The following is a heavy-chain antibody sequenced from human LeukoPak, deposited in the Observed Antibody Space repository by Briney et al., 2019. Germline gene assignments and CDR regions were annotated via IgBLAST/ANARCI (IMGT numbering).Heavy chain of an antibody. D-gene: IGHD2-2*01. CDR2: IYYSGST. V-gene: IGHV4-59*01. Sequence: SETLSLTCTVSGVSISSYYWSWIRQPPGKGLEWIGYIYYSGSTNYNPSLKSRVTISVDTSKNQFSLKPSSVTAADTAVYYCARDYCSSTTCYDSYYYGMDVWGQGTTVTVSS. CDR1: GVSISSYY. CDR3: ARDYCSSTTCYDSYYYGMDV. J-gene: IGHJ6*02.